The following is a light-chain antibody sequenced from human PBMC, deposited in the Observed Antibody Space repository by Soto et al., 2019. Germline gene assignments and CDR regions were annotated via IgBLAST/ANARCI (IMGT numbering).Light chain of an antibody. Sequence: DIQMTQSPSTLSASVGDRVTITCRASQSISSWLAWYQQKPGKAPKLLIHDASSLESGVPSRFSGSGSGTEVTLTISSLQPDDFATYYCQQYNSYSTFGQGTKVEI. CDR1: QSISSW. V-gene: IGKV1-5*01. CDR2: DAS. J-gene: IGKJ1*01. CDR3: QQYNSYST.